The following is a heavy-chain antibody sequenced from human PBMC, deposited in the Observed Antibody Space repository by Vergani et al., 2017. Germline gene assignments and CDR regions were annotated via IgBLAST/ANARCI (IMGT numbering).Heavy chain of an antibody. CDR1: GFTFSSYS. CDR2: ISSSSSYI. V-gene: IGHV3-21*01. D-gene: IGHD2-2*01. J-gene: IGHJ3*02. CDR3: ARDIGYCSSTSCYDAFDI. Sequence: EVQLVESGGGLVKPGGSLRLSCAASGFTFSSYSMNWVRQAPGKGLEWVSSISSSSSYIYYADSVKGRFTISRDNAKNSLYLQMNSLRAEDTAVYYCARDIGYCSSTSCYDAFDIWGQGTMVTVSS.